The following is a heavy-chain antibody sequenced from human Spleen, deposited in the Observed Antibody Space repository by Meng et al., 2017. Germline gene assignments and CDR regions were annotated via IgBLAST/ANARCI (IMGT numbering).Heavy chain of an antibody. CDR3: ARDRKGEGATFHY. CDR2: MSWSSGNI. D-gene: IGHD1-26*01. J-gene: IGHJ4*02. Sequence: SLKISCAASGLTFDDYAMHWVRQAPGKGLEWVSDMSWSSGNIGYADSVKGRFTISRDNAKNSLYLQMNSLRAEDTAVYYCARDRKGEGATFHYWGQGTLVTVSS. CDR1: GLTFDDYA. V-gene: IGHV3-9*01.